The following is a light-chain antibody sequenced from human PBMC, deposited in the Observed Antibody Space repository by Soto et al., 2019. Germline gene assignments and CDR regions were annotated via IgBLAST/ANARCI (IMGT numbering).Light chain of an antibody. CDR3: QQYGSSPLIT. Sequence: EIVLTQSPGTLSLSPGEGATLSCRASQSISASDIAWYQQKPGQAPKFLIYGVSSRATGIPDRFSGSGSGTDFTLTISRLEPEDFAVYHCQQYGSSPLITFGQGTRLEIK. CDR2: GVS. J-gene: IGKJ5*01. CDR1: QSISASD. V-gene: IGKV3-20*01.